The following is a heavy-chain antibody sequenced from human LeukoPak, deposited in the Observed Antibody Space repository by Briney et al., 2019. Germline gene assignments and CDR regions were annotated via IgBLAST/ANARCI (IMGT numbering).Heavy chain of an antibody. J-gene: IGHJ4*02. CDR2: INHSGST. Sequence: PSETLSLTCAVYGGSFSGYYWSWIRQPPGKGLEWIGEINHSGSTNYNPSLKSRVTISVDTSKNQFSLKLSSVTAADTAVYYCARANGDGDYANYWGQGTLVTVSS. CDR3: ARANGDGDYANY. CDR1: GGSFSGYY. D-gene: IGHD4-17*01. V-gene: IGHV4-34*01.